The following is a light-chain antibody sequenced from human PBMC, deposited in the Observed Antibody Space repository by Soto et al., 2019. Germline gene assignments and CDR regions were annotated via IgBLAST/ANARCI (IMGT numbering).Light chain of an antibody. Sequence: QSALTQPPSASGSPGQSVTISCTGTSSDVGGYNYVSWYQQHPGKAPKLMIYEVSKRPSGVPDRFSGSKSGNTASLTVSGLEDEDAAYYYCTSSGGSTYYVFGTGTKLTVL. CDR2: EVS. J-gene: IGLJ1*01. V-gene: IGLV2-8*01. CDR1: SSDVGGYNY. CDR3: TSSGGSTYYV.